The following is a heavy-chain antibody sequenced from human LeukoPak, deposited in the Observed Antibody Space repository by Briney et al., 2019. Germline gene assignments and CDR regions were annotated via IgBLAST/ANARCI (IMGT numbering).Heavy chain of an antibody. D-gene: IGHD6-19*01. CDR2: TWSPGSN. Sequence: GGSLRLSCSASGLIFSSYSMHWVRQAPGKGPGWVAVTWSPGSNDYGDSVKGRFTVSRDNSKNTLYLQMNSLRGEDTAVYYCARENSVAATRAFDFWGQGTMVADSS. V-gene: IGHV3-33*01. CDR3: ARENSVAATRAFDF. CDR1: GLIFSSYS. J-gene: IGHJ3*01.